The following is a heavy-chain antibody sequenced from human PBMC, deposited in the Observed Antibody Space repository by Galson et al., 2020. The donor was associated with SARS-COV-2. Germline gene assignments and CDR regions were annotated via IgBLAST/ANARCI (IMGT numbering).Heavy chain of an antibody. Sequence: GESLKISCAASGFTFSSYEMNWVRQAPGKGLEWVSYISSSGSTIYYADSVKGRFTISRDNAKNSLYLQMNSLRAEDTAVYYCASGNYDYVWGSYRYLDYWGQGTLVTVSS. CDR1: GFTFSSYE. D-gene: IGHD3-16*02. CDR2: ISSSGSTI. J-gene: IGHJ4*02. CDR3: ASGNYDYVWGSYRYLDY. V-gene: IGHV3-48*03.